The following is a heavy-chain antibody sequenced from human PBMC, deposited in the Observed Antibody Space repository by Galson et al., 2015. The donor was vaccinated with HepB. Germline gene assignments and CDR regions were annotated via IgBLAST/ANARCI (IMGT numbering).Heavy chain of an antibody. D-gene: IGHD3-22*01. CDR1: GFTFSSYA. Sequence: SLRLSCAASGFTFSSYAMHWVRQAPGKGLEWVAVISYDGSNKYYADSVKGRFTISRDNSKNTLYLQMNSLRAEDTAVYYCARAGYDSSGYYYGHGGWFDYWGQGTLVTVSS. CDR2: ISYDGSNK. V-gene: IGHV3-30-3*01. CDR3: ARAGYDSSGYYYGHGGWFDY. J-gene: IGHJ4*02.